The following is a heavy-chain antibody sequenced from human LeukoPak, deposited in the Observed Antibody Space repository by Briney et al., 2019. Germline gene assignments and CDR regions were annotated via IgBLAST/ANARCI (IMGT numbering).Heavy chain of an antibody. V-gene: IGHV3-66*01. J-gene: IGHJ4*02. CDR1: GFTVSSNY. CDR3: AREERDGYSYYFDY. CDR2: IYSGGST. D-gene: IGHD5-24*01. Sequence: GGSLRLSCAASGFTVSSNYMSWVRQAPGKGLEWVSVIYSGGSTYYADSVKGRFTISRDNSKNTLYLQMNSLRAEDTAVYYCAREERDGYSYYFDYWGQGTLVTVSS.